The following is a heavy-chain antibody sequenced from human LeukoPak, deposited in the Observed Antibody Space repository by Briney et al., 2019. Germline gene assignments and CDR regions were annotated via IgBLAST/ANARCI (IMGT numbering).Heavy chain of an antibody. J-gene: IGHJ4*02. D-gene: IGHD4-17*01. CDR1: GGSISCYY. V-gene: IGHV4-59*01. CDR3: ARMAPYGDYLHDY. CDR2: IYYSGST. Sequence: ASETLSLTCTVSGGSISCYYWSWIRQPPGKGLEWIGHIYYSGSTNYDPSLKSRVTLSVDTSKNQFSLKLSSLTAADTAMYYCARMAPYGDYLHDYWGQGTLVTVSS.